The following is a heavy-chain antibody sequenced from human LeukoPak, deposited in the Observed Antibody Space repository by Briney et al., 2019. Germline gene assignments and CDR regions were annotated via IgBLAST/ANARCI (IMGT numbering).Heavy chain of an antibody. CDR1: GFTFSNAW. V-gene: IGHV3-15*01. D-gene: IGHD6-13*01. CDR3: AYWSGVQQLVPYDAFDI. CDR2: IKTKTEGGTT. Sequence: GGSLRLSCAASGFTFSNAWMSWVRQAPGKGLEWVGRIKTKTEGGTTDYAAPVKGRFTISRDDSKNTLYLQMNSLRAEDTAVYYCAYWSGVQQLVPYDAFDIWGQGTMVTVSS. J-gene: IGHJ3*02.